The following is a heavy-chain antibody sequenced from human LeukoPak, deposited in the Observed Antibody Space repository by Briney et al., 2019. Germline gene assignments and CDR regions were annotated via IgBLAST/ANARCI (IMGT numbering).Heavy chain of an antibody. Sequence: PGGSLRLSCAASGFTFSTYWMTWVRQAPGKGLEWVANIRQDGGDKHHVDSVKGRFSVSRDNAKNSLFLQMNSLRVEDTAVYYCVRDSETGGWREDEHDYWGQGTLVTVSS. V-gene: IGHV3-7*03. CDR3: VRDSETGGWREDEHDY. D-gene: IGHD6-19*01. CDR2: IRQDGGDK. J-gene: IGHJ4*02. CDR1: GFTFSTYW.